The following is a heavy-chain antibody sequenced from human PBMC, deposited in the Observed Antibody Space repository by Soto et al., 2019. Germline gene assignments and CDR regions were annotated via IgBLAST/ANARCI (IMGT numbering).Heavy chain of an antibody. CDR1: GFTFSSYG. D-gene: IGHD4-17*01. V-gene: IGHV3-33*01. CDR3: ARDPGDYDHLWAFDI. J-gene: IGHJ3*02. CDR2: IWYDGSNK. Sequence: QVQLVESGGGVVQPGRSLRLSCAASGFTFSSYGMHWVRQAPGKGLEWVAVIWYDGSNKYYADSVKGRFTISRDNSKNTLYLQMNSLRAEDTAVYYCARDPGDYDHLWAFDIWGQGTMVTVSS.